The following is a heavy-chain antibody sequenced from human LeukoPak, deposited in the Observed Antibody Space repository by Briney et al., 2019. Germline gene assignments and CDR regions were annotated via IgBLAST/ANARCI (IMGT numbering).Heavy chain of an antibody. Sequence: SETLSLTCAVYGGSFSGYYWSWIRQPPGKGLEWIGEINHSGSTNYNPSLKSRVTISVDTSKNQFFLKLSSVTAADTAVYYCLAKFSYPNYYYYYYMDVWGKGTTVTVSS. J-gene: IGHJ6*03. CDR3: LAKFSYPNYYYYYYMDV. V-gene: IGHV4-34*03. CDR2: INHSGST. D-gene: IGHD2-2*02. CDR1: GGSFSGYY.